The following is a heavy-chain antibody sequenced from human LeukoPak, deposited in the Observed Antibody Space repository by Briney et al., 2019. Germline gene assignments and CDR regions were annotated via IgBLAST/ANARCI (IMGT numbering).Heavy chain of an antibody. V-gene: IGHV3-53*01. Sequence: PGGSLRLSCAASGFTVTSNYMSWVRQAPGKGLELVSIIYDDDQTHYADSVRGRFTISRDKSKNTLYFQMNSLRAEDTAVYYCARHYSDFLTYFDFWGQGTLVTVSS. D-gene: IGHD4-11*01. CDR2: IYDDDQT. CDR3: ARHYSDFLTYFDF. J-gene: IGHJ4*02. CDR1: GFTVTSNY.